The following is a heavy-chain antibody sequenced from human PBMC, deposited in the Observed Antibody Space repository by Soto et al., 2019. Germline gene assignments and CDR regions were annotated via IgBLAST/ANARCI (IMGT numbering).Heavy chain of an antibody. CDR3: ARGPIVVVPAAAASRRNYFDY. J-gene: IGHJ4*02. Sequence: ASVKVSCKASGYTFTVYYMHWVRQAPGQGLEWMGWINPNSGGTNYAQKFQGRVTMTRDTSISTAYMELSRLRSDDTAVYYCARGPIVVVPAAAASRRNYFDYWGQGTLVTVSS. CDR1: GYTFTVYY. V-gene: IGHV1-2*02. CDR2: INPNSGGT. D-gene: IGHD2-2*01.